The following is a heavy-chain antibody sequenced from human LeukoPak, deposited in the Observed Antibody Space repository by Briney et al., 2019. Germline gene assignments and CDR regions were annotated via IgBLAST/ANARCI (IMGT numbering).Heavy chain of an antibody. CDR2: IYHSGST. CDR1: GYSISSGYY. Sequence: PSETLSLTCTVSGYSISSGYYWAWIRQPPGKGLEWIGSIYHSGSTYYNPSLKSRVTMSVDTSKNQFSLKLNSVTAADTAVYYCARDQYYYGSGTPFDPWGQGTLVTVSS. J-gene: IGHJ5*02. D-gene: IGHD3-10*01. CDR3: ARDQYYYGSGTPFDP. V-gene: IGHV4-38-2*02.